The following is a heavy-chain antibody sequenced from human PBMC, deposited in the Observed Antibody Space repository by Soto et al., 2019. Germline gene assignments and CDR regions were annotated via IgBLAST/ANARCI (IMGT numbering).Heavy chain of an antibody. CDR2: IIPILGIA. V-gene: IGHV1-69*04. J-gene: IGHJ4*02. Sequence: SVKVSCKASGGTFSSYTISWVRQAPGQGLEWMGRIIPILGIANYAQKFKGRVTITADKSTSTAYMELSSLRSEDTVVYYCAREPRRDSSSPFDYWGRGTLVTVSS. CDR1: GGTFSSYT. CDR3: AREPRRDSSSPFDY. D-gene: IGHD6-13*01.